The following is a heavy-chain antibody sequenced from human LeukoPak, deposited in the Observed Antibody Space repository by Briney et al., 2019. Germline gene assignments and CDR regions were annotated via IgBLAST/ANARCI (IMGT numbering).Heavy chain of an antibody. J-gene: IGHJ4*02. D-gene: IGHD3-10*01. Sequence: TGGSLRLSCAASGFTLSSFWMSWVRQAPGKGLEWVANIKEDGSEKYYVDSVKGRFTISRDNAKNSLYLQMNSLRAEDTAVYYCARDLLWFGEAGDSYWGQGSLVTVSS. V-gene: IGHV3-7*01. CDR2: IKEDGSEK. CDR1: GFTLSSFW. CDR3: ARDLLWFGEAGDSY.